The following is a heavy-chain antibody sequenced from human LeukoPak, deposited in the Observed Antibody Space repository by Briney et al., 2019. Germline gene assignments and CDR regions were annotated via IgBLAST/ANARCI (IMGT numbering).Heavy chain of an antibody. CDR1: GFTFSDNG. Sequence: PGGSLRLSCAASGFTFSDNGMHWVRQAPVKGLEWVAVIWYDGSNKYYADSVKGRFTISRDNSKNTLYLQMNSLRVEDTAVYYCAKGYSSGWYYFDYWGQGTLVTVSS. CDR3: AKGYSSGWYYFDY. CDR2: IWYDGSNK. V-gene: IGHV3-33*06. J-gene: IGHJ4*02. D-gene: IGHD6-19*01.